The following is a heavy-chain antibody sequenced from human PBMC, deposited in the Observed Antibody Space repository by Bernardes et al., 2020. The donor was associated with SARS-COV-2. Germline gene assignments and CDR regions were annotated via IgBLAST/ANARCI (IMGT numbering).Heavy chain of an antibody. J-gene: IGHJ4*02. CDR3: ARDGWTSITGTTTPRGSFDY. Sequence: SVKVSCKASGGTFSSYAISWVRQAPGQGLEWMGRIIPIFGTANYAQKFQGRVTITADESTSTAYMELSSLRSEDTAVYYCARDGWTSITGTTTPRGSFDYWGQGTLVTVSS. D-gene: IGHD1-20*01. V-gene: IGHV1-69*13. CDR1: GGTFSSYA. CDR2: IIPIFGTA.